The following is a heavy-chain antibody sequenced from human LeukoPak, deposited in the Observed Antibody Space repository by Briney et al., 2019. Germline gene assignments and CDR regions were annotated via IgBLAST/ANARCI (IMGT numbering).Heavy chain of an antibody. CDR3: SRDYYDFWTSYSYTLEH. D-gene: IGHD3/OR15-3a*01. CDR2: ISGYNGNT. Sequence: ASVKVSCKASGYTFTSYGISWVRQAPGQGLEWMGWISGYNGNTLYAQKLQGRVTMTTDTSASTAYLELRSLRSDDTAVYFCSRDYYDFWTSYSYTLEHWGQGTLVTVSS. J-gene: IGHJ4*02. CDR1: GYTFTSYG. V-gene: IGHV1-18*01.